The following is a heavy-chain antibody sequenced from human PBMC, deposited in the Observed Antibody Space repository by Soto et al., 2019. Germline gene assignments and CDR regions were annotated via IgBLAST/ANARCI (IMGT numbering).Heavy chain of an antibody. J-gene: IGHJ3*02. V-gene: IGHV3-7*01. CDR3: ARESPTSGYCSGGSCSDAFDI. D-gene: IGHD2-15*01. CDR1: GFTFSSYW. Sequence: GGSLRLSCAASGFTFSSYWMSWVRQAPGKGLEWVANIKQDGSEKYYVDSVKGRFTISRDNAKNSLYLQMNSLRAEDTAVYYCARESPTSGYCSGGSCSDAFDIWGHGTMVTVSS. CDR2: IKQDGSEK.